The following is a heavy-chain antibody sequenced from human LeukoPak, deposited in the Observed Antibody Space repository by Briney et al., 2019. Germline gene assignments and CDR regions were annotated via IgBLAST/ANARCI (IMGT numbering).Heavy chain of an antibody. D-gene: IGHD6-25*01. V-gene: IGHV7-4-1*02. CDR3: ARVVYSSGFRNFYY. CDR1: GYTFISYA. J-gene: IGHJ4*02. CDR2: INTNTGTP. Sequence: GASVKVSCKASGYTFISYAMNWVRQAPAQGLEWMGWINTNTGTPTYAQVFTGRFVRSLDTSVSTAYLQIISLKAEDTAVYYCARVVYSSGFRNFYYWGQGTLVTVSS.